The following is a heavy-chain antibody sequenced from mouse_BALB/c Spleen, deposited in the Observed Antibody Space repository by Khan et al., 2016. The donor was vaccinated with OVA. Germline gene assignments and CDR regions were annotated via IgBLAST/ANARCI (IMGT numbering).Heavy chain of an antibody. J-gene: IGHJ4*01. CDR3: ARRDYGNYFYAMDY. CDR2: ILPGSGST. D-gene: IGHD2-1*01. Sequence: QVQLKQSGAELMKPGASVKISCKATGYTFSSYWIEWVKQRPGHGLEWIGEILPGSGSTNYNEKFKGKATFTAATSSNTAYMQLSSLTSEDSAVYYCARRDYGNYFYAMDYWGQGTSVTVSS. V-gene: IGHV1-9*01. CDR1: GYTFSSYW.